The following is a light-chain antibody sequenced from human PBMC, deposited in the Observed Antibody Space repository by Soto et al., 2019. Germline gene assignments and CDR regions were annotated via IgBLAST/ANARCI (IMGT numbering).Light chain of an antibody. CDR1: QDISNY. J-gene: IGKJ4*01. CDR2: DAS. CDR3: QQYDNLLRLT. Sequence: DIQMTQSPSSLSASVGDRVTITCQASQDISNYLNWYQQKPGKAPKLLIYDASNLEKGVTSRFSGSGSGTDFTFTITSLQPEDIATYYCQQYDNLLRLTFGGGTKVEIK. V-gene: IGKV1-33*01.